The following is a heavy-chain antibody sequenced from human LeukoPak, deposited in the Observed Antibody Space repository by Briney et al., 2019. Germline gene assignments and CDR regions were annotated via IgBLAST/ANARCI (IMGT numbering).Heavy chain of an antibody. Sequence: SQTLPLTCAISGDSVSSNSATWIWIRQSPSRGLEWLGRTYYRSKWYNDYAVSVQGRISVNPDTSKNQFSLQLSSVTPEDTALYYCARAPHGSGCDYWGQGTLVTVSS. CDR1: GDSVSSNSAT. V-gene: IGHV6-1*01. CDR2: TYYRSKWYN. CDR3: ARAPHGSGCDY. J-gene: IGHJ4*02. D-gene: IGHD6-19*01.